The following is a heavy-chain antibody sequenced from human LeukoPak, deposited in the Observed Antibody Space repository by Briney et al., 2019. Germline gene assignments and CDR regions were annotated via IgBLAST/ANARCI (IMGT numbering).Heavy chain of an antibody. Sequence: PGGSLRLSCAASGVTLSTYAMSWARQAPGKGLEWVSGISSSGSGDNTYYADSVKGRFTISRDNSKNTLYLQMNSLRAEDTAVYYCAKDRYYYDSSGYYYYFDYWGQGTLVTVSS. D-gene: IGHD3-22*01. CDR1: GVTLSTYA. CDR3: AKDRYYYDSSGYYYYFDY. J-gene: IGHJ4*02. V-gene: IGHV3-23*01. CDR2: ISSSGSGDNT.